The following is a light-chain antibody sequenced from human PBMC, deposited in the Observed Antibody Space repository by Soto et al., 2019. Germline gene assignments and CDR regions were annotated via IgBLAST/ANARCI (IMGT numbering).Light chain of an antibody. CDR1: QSISTW. Sequence: DIQMTQSPSTLSASVGDRVTITCRASQSISTWLAWYHQKVGEAPKLLIYDASRLQSGVPSRFSGSGSGTEFTLNISSLQPADFGNYYCQQYNSYSPGFGQGTRLEIK. CDR2: DAS. J-gene: IGKJ2*03. CDR3: QQYNSYSPG. V-gene: IGKV1-5*01.